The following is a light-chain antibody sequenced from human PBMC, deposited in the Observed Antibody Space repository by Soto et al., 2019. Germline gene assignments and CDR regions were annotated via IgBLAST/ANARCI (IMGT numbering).Light chain of an antibody. CDR3: QQYNTYPWT. J-gene: IGKJ1*01. Sequence: DIQMTQSPSTLSASVGDTVTITCRASQSISNWLAWYQQRPGKAPNLLIYKASSLEGGVPSRFGGSGSGTDFTLTISSLQPDDFATYYCQQYNTYPWTFGQGTRVE. V-gene: IGKV1-5*03. CDR2: KAS. CDR1: QSISNW.